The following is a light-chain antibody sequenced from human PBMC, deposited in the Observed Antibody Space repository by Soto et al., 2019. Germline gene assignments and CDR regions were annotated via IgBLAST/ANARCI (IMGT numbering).Light chain of an antibody. V-gene: IGKV3-15*01. CDR1: HSVSSN. CDR2: GSS. J-gene: IGKJ1*01. Sequence: EMVMTHSPATSSVSQGEIATLSFRASHSVSSNLAWYQQKPFLTPRLLIYGSSTSAPGIPASFSASGSGTEFTLTFISLQSDDFAVYYCEHYNNWPRTFGQGTKVDI. CDR3: EHYNNWPRT.